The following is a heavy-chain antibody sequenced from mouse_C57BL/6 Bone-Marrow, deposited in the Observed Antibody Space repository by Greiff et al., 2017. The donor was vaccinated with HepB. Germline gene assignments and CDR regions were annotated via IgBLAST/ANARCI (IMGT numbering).Heavy chain of an antibody. CDR3: TGPLTTVGC. CDR2: IRLKSDNYAT. V-gene: IGHV6-3*01. D-gene: IGHD1-1*01. J-gene: IGHJ3*01. Sequence: EVKLVESGGGLVQPGGSMKLSCVASGFTFSNYWMNWVRQSPEKGLEWVAQIRLKSDNYATHYAESVKGRFTISRNDSKSSVYLQMNNLRAEDTGVYCCTGPLTTVGCWGQGTLVTVSA. CDR1: GFTFSNYW.